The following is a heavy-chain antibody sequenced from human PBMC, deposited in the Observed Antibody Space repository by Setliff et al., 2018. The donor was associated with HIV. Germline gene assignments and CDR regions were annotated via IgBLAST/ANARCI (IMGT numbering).Heavy chain of an antibody. Sequence: SETLSLTCAVSGYSINSGYSINDNYYWGWIRQSPGKGLEWIGSIYHTGSTYYNPSLTSRVTISVDTSKNQFSLTLRSVTAADTAVHYCARDYYSSGSYYHWFDPWGQGTLVTVSS. J-gene: IGHJ5*02. CDR3: ARDYYSSGSYYHWFDP. V-gene: IGHV4-38-2*02. CDR2: IYHTGST. D-gene: IGHD3-10*01. CDR1: GYSINSGYSINDNYY.